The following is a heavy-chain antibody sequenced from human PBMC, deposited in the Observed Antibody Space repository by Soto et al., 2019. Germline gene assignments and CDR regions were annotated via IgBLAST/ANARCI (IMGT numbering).Heavy chain of an antibody. CDR3: ASSYGSGSRAFDY. D-gene: IGHD3-10*01. V-gene: IGHV1-69*02. J-gene: IGHJ4*02. CDR2: VNPIVSMS. Sequence: QVQLVQSGAEVKRPGSSVKVSCKASGDTFNFYSINWVRPAPGLGLEWMGRVNPIVSMSNYAQKFQGRVTMTADKSTSTAYMELSSLRSEDTAIYYCASSYGSGSRAFDYWGQGALVTVSS. CDR1: GDTFNFYS.